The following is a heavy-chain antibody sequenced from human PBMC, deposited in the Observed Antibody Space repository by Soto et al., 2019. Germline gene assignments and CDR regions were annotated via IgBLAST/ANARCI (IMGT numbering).Heavy chain of an antibody. D-gene: IGHD6-13*01. Sequence: GGSLRLSCAAPGFTFRSFTMNWVRQAPGKGLEWVSTISSNSAYIHYTDALRGRFTISRDNAKNSLHLQMNSLRAEDTAVYYCTRDASRDSSARGWFDPWGPGTLVTVSS. CDR1: GFTFRSFT. J-gene: IGHJ5*02. CDR3: TRDASRDSSARGWFDP. V-gene: IGHV3-21*01. CDR2: ISSNSAYI.